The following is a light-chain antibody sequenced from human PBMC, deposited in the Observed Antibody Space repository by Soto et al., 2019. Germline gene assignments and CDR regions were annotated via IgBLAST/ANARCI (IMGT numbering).Light chain of an antibody. V-gene: IGKV3-20*01. CDR3: QQYSISPPKYT. CDR1: QSVNSSY. Sequence: EIVLTQSPGTLSLSPGERATLSCRASQSVNSSYLAWYQQKPGQAPRLLIYSASSRATGIPDRFSGSGSGTDFTLTSGGLEPEDFAVYYCQQYSISPPKYTFGQGTKLEIK. J-gene: IGKJ2*01. CDR2: SAS.